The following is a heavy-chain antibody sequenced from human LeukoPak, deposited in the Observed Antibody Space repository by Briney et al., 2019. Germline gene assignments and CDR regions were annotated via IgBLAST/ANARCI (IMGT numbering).Heavy chain of an antibody. CDR1: GGSISSYY. CDR3: ARGKKQWLVRGGYYYYYMDV. CDR2: IYYSGST. V-gene: IGHV4-59*01. D-gene: IGHD6-19*01. Sequence: SETLSLTCTVSGGSISSYYWSWIRQPPGKGLEWIGYIYYSGSTNYNPSLKSRVTISVDTSKNQFSLKLSSVTAADTAVYYCARGKKQWLVRGGYYYYYMDVWGKGTTVTVSS. J-gene: IGHJ6*03.